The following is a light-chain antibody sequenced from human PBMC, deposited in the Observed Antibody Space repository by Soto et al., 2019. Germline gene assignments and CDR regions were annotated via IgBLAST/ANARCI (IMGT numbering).Light chain of an antibody. J-gene: IGKJ5*01. CDR3: QQYNNWPPIT. V-gene: IGKV1-5*01. CDR1: QSISGW. Sequence: DIQMAQSPSTLSAFVGDRVTINCRASQSISGWLAWYQQKPGKAPRLLMYVASTLQSGVPSRFSGSGSGTDFTLTISSLQSEDFAVYYCQQYNNWPPITFGQGTRLEIK. CDR2: VAS.